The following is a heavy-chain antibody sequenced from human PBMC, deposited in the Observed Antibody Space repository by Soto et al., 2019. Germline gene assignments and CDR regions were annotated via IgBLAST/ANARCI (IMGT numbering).Heavy chain of an antibody. Sequence: QVPLVESGGGVVQPGTSLRLSCTASGFRFSDYGMDWVRQAPGKGLEWVSRVLYDGSKKYYADSVKGRFTISRDNPRNTLYLQMDSLRADDTAVYYCVKDLALMGDYWGQGTPVTVSS. CDR2: VLYDGSKK. CDR1: GFRFSDYG. D-gene: IGHD3-16*01. J-gene: IGHJ4*02. CDR3: VKDLALMGDY. V-gene: IGHV3-30*18.